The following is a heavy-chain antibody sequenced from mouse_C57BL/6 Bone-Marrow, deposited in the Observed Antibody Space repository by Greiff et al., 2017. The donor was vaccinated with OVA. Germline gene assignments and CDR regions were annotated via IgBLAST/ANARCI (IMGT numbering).Heavy chain of an antibody. CDR2: IDPENGDT. J-gene: IGHJ3*01. D-gene: IGHD1-1*01. CDR3: TRACNGSSAFAY. Sequence: VQLQQSGAELVRPGASVKLSCTASGFNIQDDYMHWVKQRPEQGLEWIGWIDPENGDTENDSKFQGKATITADTSSNTAYLPLSSLTSEASAVYYCTRACNGSSAFAYWGQGTLVTVSA. V-gene: IGHV14-4*01. CDR1: GFNIQDDY.